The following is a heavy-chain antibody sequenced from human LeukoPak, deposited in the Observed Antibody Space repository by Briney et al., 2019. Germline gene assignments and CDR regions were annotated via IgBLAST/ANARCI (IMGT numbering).Heavy chain of an antibody. CDR3: ASYQDPNGSCPTLFDY. V-gene: IGHV4-39*07. CDR2: IYYSGST. Sequence: SETLSLTCTVSGGPISSSSYYWGWIRQPPGKGLEWIGSIYYSGSTYYNPSLKSRVTISVDTSKNQFSLKLSSVTAADTAVYYCASYQDPNGSCPTLFDYWGQGTLVTVSS. D-gene: IGHD1-26*01. J-gene: IGHJ4*02. CDR1: GGPISSSSYY.